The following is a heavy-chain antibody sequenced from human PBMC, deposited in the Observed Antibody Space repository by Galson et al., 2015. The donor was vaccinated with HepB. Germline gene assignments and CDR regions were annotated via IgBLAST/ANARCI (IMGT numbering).Heavy chain of an antibody. D-gene: IGHD6-19*01. CDR3: ARDSEGGGQLAQWLAPGGYYYGMDV. V-gene: IGHV3-48*04. CDR2: ISSSSSTI. CDR1: GFTFSSYS. Sequence: SLRLSCAASGFTFSSYSMNWVRQAPGKGLEWVSYISSSSSTIYYADSVKGRFTISRDNAKNSLYLQMNSLRAEDTAVYYCARDSEGGGQLAQWLAPGGYYYGMDVWGQGTTVTVSS. J-gene: IGHJ6*02.